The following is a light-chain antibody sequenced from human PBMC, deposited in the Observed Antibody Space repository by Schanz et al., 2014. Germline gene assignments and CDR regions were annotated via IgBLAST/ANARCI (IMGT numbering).Light chain of an antibody. Sequence: QSALTQPPSASGSPGQSVTISCTGTSSDVGAYDYVSWYQQHPGKAPKLIIFEVSKRPSGVSNRISGSKSGNTASLTISGLQAEDEADYYCCSYAGTYTWVFGGGTKVTVL. CDR2: EVS. V-gene: IGLV2-8*01. CDR1: SSDVGAYDY. CDR3: CSYAGTYTWV. J-gene: IGLJ3*02.